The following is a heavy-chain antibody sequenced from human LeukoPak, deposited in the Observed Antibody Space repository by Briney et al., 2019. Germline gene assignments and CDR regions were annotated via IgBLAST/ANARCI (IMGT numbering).Heavy chain of an antibody. CDR2: ISSSGSYI. Sequence: GGSLRLSCAASGFTFSSYSMNWVRQAPGKGLKWVSSISSSGSYIYYADSVKGRFTISRDNAKNSLYLQMNSLRAEDTAVYYCARDTIAAAGMRAFDIWGQGTMVTVSS. CDR3: ARDTIAAAGMRAFDI. V-gene: IGHV3-21*01. CDR1: GFTFSSYS. D-gene: IGHD6-13*01. J-gene: IGHJ3*02.